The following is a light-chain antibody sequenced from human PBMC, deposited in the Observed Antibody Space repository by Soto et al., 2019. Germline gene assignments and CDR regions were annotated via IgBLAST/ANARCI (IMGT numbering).Light chain of an antibody. CDR1: SSDIGAYNY. Sequence: QSALTQPASVSGSPGQSITISCAGTSSDIGAYNYVSWYQQHPGKAPKLMIYDVSNPPSEVSNRFSGSKSGNTASLTISGLQAEDEADYYCSSYTTSSTVVFGGGTQLTVL. CDR3: SSYTTSSTVV. V-gene: IGLV2-14*01. J-gene: IGLJ2*01. CDR2: DVS.